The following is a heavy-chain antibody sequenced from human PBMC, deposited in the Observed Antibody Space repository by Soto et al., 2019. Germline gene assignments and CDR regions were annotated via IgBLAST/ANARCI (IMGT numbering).Heavy chain of an antibody. V-gene: IGHV4-59*01. J-gene: IGHJ4*02. CDR2: VYYGGT. CDR1: GGSMSSNY. D-gene: IGHD4-4*01. CDR3: VSYRGAFYFDH. Sequence: LSLTCTVSGGSMSSNYWSWIRQSPAKGLEWIGFVYYGGTNYNPSFESRVTMSVDTPKKQFSLELTDVTAADTAVYYCVSYRGAFYFDHWGQGTLVTVSS.